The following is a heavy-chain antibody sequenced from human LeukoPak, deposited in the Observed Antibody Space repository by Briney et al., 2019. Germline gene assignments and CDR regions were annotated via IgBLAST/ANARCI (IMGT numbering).Heavy chain of an antibody. V-gene: IGHV4-59*03. Sequence: SETLSLTCTVSGGSIRNYYWGWIRQPPGKGLEWIGYVYHTGNTKYNPSLESRATISIDTSKNQFSLKLSSVTAADSAVYYCAKSDGSGSYFDYWGQGTLVTVS. J-gene: IGHJ4*02. CDR1: GGSIRNYY. CDR2: VYHTGNT. CDR3: AKSDGSGSYFDY. D-gene: IGHD3-10*01.